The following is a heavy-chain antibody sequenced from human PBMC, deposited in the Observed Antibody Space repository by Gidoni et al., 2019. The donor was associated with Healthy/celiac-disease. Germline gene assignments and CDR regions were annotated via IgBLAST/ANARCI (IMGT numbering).Heavy chain of an antibody. V-gene: IGHV1-18*01. CDR1: GYTFTSSG. D-gene: IGHD3-9*01. CDR3: ARGAGGDFDWLLPHNFDY. CDR2: ISAYNGNT. J-gene: IGHJ4*02. Sequence: QVQLVQSGAEVKKPGASVKVSCKASGYTFTSSGISWVRQAPGQGLEWMGWISAYNGNTNYAQKLQGRVTMTTDTSTSTAYMELRSLRSDDTAVYYCARGAGGDFDWLLPHNFDYWGQGTLVTVSS.